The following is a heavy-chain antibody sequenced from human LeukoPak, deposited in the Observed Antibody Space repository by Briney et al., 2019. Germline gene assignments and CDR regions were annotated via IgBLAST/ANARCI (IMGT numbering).Heavy chain of an antibody. CDR2: IWYDGSNK. CDR1: GFTFSSYG. Sequence: PGRSLRLSCAASGFTFSSYGMHWVRQAPGKGLEWVAVIWYDGSNKYYADSVKGRFTISRDNSKNTLYLQMNSLRAGDTAVYYCARDEGLGYYYDSSHFQHWGQGTLVTVSS. CDR3: ARDEGLGYYYDSSHFQH. J-gene: IGHJ1*01. V-gene: IGHV3-33*01. D-gene: IGHD3-22*01.